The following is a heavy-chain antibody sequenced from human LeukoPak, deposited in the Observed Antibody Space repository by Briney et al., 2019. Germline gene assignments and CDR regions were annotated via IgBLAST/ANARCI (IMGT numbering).Heavy chain of an antibody. CDR2: THPVSGDT. CDR1: GYPFTNFY. J-gene: IGHJ4*02. CDR3: ARMTHTLGATYSHFDY. V-gene: IGHV1-2*02. D-gene: IGHD3-16*01. Sequence: ASVKVSCKASGYPFTNFYVNWVRLAPGQGLEWLGWTHPVSGDTIYAQQFQGRVTMTRDTSISTAYMELTSLTSDDTAVYYCARMTHTLGATYSHFDYWGQGTLVTVSS.